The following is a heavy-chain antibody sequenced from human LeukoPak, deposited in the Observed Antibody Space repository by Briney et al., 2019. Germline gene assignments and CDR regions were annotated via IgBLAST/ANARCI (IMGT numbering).Heavy chain of an antibody. Sequence: SETLSLTCAVSGGSISSSNWWSWVRQPPGKGLEWIGEIYHSGSTNYNPSLKSRVTISVDKSKNQFSLKLSSVTAADTAVYYCASYSSGYYYGTETAEYFQHWGQGTLVTVSS. CDR1: GGSISSSNW. J-gene: IGHJ1*01. CDR2: IYHSGST. D-gene: IGHD3-22*01. CDR3: ASYSSGYYYGTETAEYFQH. V-gene: IGHV4-4*02.